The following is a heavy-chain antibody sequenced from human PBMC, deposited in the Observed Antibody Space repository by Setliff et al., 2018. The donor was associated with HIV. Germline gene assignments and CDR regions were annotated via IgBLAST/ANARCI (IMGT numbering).Heavy chain of an antibody. Sequence: SETLSLTCTASGGSISSGGYYWSWIRQHPGRGLELIGYIYYSGNTYYNPSLKSRLTISVDTSKNHFSLKLSSVTAADTAVYYCARAFCSSASCYGGGDAFDIWGQGTMVTFSS. CDR3: ARAFCSSASCYGGGDAFDI. CDR1: GGSISSGGYY. CDR2: IYYSGNT. V-gene: IGHV4-31*03. D-gene: IGHD2-2*01. J-gene: IGHJ3*02.